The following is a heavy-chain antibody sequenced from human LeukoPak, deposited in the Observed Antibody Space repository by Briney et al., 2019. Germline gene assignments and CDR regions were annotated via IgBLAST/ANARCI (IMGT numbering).Heavy chain of an antibody. CDR3: ARLSYSCMDV. Sequence: ASVKVSCKASGYTFTGYYMHWVRQAPGQGLEWMGRINPNSGGANYAQKFQGRVTMTRDTSISTAYMELSRLRSEDTAAYYCARLSYSCMDVWGKGTTVTVSS. J-gene: IGHJ6*03. V-gene: IGHV1-2*06. CDR2: INPNSGGA. CDR1: GYTFTGYY. D-gene: IGHD2-8*02.